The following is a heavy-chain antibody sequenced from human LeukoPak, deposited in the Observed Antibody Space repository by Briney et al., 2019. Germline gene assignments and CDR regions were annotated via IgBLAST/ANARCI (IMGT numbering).Heavy chain of an antibody. CDR1: GYTFTGYY. J-gene: IGHJ4*02. CDR3: ARGGRIAAAGYDY. CDR2: INPSGGST. D-gene: IGHD6-13*01. V-gene: IGHV1-46*01. Sequence: ASVKVSCKASGYTFTGYYMHWVRQAPGQGLEWMGWINPSGGSTSYAQKFQGRVTMTRDMSTSTVYMELSSLRSEDTAVYYCARGGRIAAAGYDYWGQGTLVTVSS.